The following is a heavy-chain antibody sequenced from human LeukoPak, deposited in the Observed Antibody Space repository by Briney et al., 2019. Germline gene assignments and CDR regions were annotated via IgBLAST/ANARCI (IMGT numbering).Heavy chain of an antibody. Sequence: SETLSLTCTVSGGSISSSSYYWGWIRQPPGKGLEWIGSIYYSGSTYYNPSLKSRVTISVDTSKNQFSLKLSSVTAADTAVYYCARVGIVVVVAATAYYFDYWGQGTLVTVSS. CDR1: GGSISSSSYY. CDR3: ARVGIVVVVAATAYYFDY. CDR2: IYYSGST. D-gene: IGHD2-15*01. V-gene: IGHV4-39*07. J-gene: IGHJ4*02.